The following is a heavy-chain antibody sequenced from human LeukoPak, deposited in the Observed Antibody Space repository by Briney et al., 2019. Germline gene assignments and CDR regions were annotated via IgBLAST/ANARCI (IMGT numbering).Heavy chain of an antibody. V-gene: IGHV4-59*08. Sequence: SETLSLTCTVSGGSISSYYWSWIRQPPGKGLEWIGYIYYSGTTYYNPSLKSRVTMSVDTSKKQFSLTLSFVTAADTAIYYCARHYYGGSGAFDFWGQGTMVTVS. CDR1: GGSISSYY. D-gene: IGHD4-23*01. CDR3: ARHYYGGSGAFDF. J-gene: IGHJ3*01. CDR2: IYYSGTT.